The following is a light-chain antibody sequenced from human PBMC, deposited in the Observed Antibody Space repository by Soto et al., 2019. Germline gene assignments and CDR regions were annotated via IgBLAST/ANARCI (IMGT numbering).Light chain of an antibody. CDR1: QSISSW. J-gene: IGKJ1*01. CDR3: QQYNSWGT. CDR2: DAS. Sequence: DIQMTQSPSTLSASVVDTVTITCRASQSISSWLAWYQQKPGKAPKLLTYDASSLESGVPSSFSGSGSGTEFTLTISSLQPDDFATYYCQQYNSWGTFGQGPNVEIK. V-gene: IGKV1-5*01.